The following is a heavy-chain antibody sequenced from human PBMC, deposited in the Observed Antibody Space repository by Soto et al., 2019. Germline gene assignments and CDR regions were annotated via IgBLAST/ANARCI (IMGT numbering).Heavy chain of an antibody. CDR2: FYTDGSR. CDR3: TREDYYGSKMHGMDV. CDR1: GFSVSINY. V-gene: IGHV3-53*01. D-gene: IGHD3-22*01. Sequence: EVQLVESGGGLIQPGGSLRLSCAASGFSVSINYMSWVRQAPGKGLEWVSVFYTDGSRYYADSVKGRCTMSRDTSKNTLNLQMNSLRAEDTAVYYCTREDYYGSKMHGMDVWGQGTTVTVSS. J-gene: IGHJ6*02.